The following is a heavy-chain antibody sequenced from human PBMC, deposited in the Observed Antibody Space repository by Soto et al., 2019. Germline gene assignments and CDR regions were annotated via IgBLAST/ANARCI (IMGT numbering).Heavy chain of an antibody. CDR2: IRGKAHNYAT. CDR1: GFTFSDYG. J-gene: IGHJ4*02. Sequence: GGSLRLSCAASGFTFSDYGVHWVSQASGKGLERVGLIRGKAHNYATAYAASVRGRFTISRDDSKTTAYLQMNSLKAEDTAVYYCSGKGSGNNFFEYWGRGTLVTVSS. D-gene: IGHD5-12*01. V-gene: IGHV3-73*01. CDR3: SGKGSGNNFFEY.